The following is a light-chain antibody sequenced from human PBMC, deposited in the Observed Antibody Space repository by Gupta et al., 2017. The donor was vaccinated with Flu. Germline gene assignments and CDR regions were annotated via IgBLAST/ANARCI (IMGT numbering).Light chain of an antibody. CDR2: KAS. Sequence: DIQMTQSPSTLSASVGDRVTITCRASQSISNWLSWYQQKPGKAPKLLIYKASTLESGVPSRFSGSGCGTEFTLTISRLQPDDFATYYCQEYNSYWAFGQGTKVEIK. J-gene: IGKJ1*01. CDR3: QEYNSYWA. V-gene: IGKV1-5*03. CDR1: QSISNW.